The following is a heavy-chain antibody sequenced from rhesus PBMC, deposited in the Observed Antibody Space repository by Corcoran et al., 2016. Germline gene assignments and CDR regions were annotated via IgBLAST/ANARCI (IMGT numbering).Heavy chain of an antibody. V-gene: IGHV4-122*02. CDR1: GGSTNSGYYY. J-gene: IGHJ4*01. Sequence: QVQLQESGPGLVKPSETLSLTCAVSGGSTNSGYYYWNWSRQSPGKGLGWIGYITYSGSTRYHPSLTSRVTISIDTSKNQFSLKLTSMTAADTAVYYCARDQSYSGTAYWGQGVLVTVSS. CDR2: ITYSGST. D-gene: IGHD1-44*01. CDR3: ARDQSYSGTAY.